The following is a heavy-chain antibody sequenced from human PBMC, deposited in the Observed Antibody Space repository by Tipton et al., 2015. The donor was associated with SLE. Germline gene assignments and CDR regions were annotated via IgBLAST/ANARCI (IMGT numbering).Heavy chain of an antibody. CDR2: IYTSGST. J-gene: IGHJ4*02. V-gene: IGHV4-61*02. D-gene: IGHD6-19*01. CDR1: GGSISSGSHY. Sequence: TLSLTCTVSGGSISSGSHYWSWIRQPAGKGLEWIGRIYTSGSTNYNPSLKSRVTISVDRSKNQFSLKLSSVTAADTAVYYCARDPVAGRGIDYWGQGTLVTVSS. CDR3: ARDPVAGRGIDY.